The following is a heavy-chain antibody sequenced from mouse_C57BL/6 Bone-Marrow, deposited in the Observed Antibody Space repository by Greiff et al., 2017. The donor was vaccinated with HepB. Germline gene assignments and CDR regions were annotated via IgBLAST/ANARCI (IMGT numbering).Heavy chain of an antibody. V-gene: IGHV5-6*02. CDR2: ISSGGSYT. D-gene: IGHD2-2*01. J-gene: IGHJ3*01. Sequence: EVKLEESGGDLVKPGGSLKLSCAASGSTFSSYGMSWVRQTPDKRLEWVATISSGGSYTYYPDSVKGRFTISRDNAKNTLYLQMSSLKSEDTAMYYGARHERRWLRPAWFAYWGQGTLVTVSA. CDR1: GSTFSSYG. CDR3: ARHERRWLRPAWFAY.